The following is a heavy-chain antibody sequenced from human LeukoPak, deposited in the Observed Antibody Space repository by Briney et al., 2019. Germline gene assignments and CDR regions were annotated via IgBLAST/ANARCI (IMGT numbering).Heavy chain of an antibody. CDR2: IIPIFGTA. J-gene: IGHJ6*03. V-gene: IGHV1-69*01. Sequence: AASVKVSCKASGGTFSSYAISWVRQAPGQGLEWMGGIIPIFGTANYAQKFQGRVTITADESTSTAYMELSSLRSEDTAVYYCARAPLSYDFWGGYHNSTYYYYMDVWGKGTTVTVSS. CDR3: ARAPLSYDFWGGYHNSTYYYYMDV. D-gene: IGHD3-3*01. CDR1: GGTFSSYA.